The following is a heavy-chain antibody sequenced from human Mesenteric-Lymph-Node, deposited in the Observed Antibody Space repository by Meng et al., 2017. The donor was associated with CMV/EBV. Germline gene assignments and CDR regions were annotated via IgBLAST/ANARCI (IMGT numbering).Heavy chain of an antibody. CDR2: ISWNGGRI. Sequence: GGSLRLSCAASGFTFDDYAMHWVRQAPGKGLEWVSGISWNGGRIGYADSVKGRFTISRDNAKNSLYLQMNNLRAEDTAVYYCARVPGLGMNYFFGMDVWGQGTAVTVSS. CDR1: GFTFDDYA. J-gene: IGHJ6*02. D-gene: IGHD3/OR15-3a*01. V-gene: IGHV3-9*01. CDR3: ARVPGLGMNYFFGMDV.